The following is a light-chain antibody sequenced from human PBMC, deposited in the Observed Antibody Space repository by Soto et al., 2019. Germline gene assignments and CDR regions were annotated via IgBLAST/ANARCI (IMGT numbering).Light chain of an antibody. J-gene: IGKJ1*01. Sequence: EIVMTQSPLSLPVTPGEPASISCRSSQSLLYRNGNNYLDWYLQKPGQSPRLLIYLGSNRSSGVPDRFSGSGSGTNFTLRISRVEAGDVGVYYCMQALQTPRTFGQGTKVEIK. CDR1: QSLLYRNGNNY. CDR3: MQALQTPRT. CDR2: LGS. V-gene: IGKV2-28*01.